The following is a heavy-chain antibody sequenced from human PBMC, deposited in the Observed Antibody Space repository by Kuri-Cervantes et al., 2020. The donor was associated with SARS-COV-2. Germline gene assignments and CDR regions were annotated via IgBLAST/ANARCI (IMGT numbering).Heavy chain of an antibody. J-gene: IGHJ2*01. CDR3: ARDLGQKRWLQYWYFDL. V-gene: IGHV4-59*01. Sequence: SETLSPTCTVSGGSISSYYWSWIRQPPGKGLEWIGYIYYSGSTNYNPSLKSRVTISVDTSKIQFSLKLSSVTAADTAVYYCARDLGQKRWLQYWYFDLWGRGTLVTVSS. CDR2: IYYSGST. D-gene: IGHD5-24*01. CDR1: GGSISSYY.